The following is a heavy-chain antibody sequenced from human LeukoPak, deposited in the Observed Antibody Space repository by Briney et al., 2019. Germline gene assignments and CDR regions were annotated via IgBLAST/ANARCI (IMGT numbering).Heavy chain of an antibody. CDR2: VYNSGST. CDR1: GGSLISYY. D-gene: IGHD2-15*01. J-gene: IGHJ4*02. V-gene: IGHV4-4*07. CDR3: ARHECSGGSCSFDY. Sequence: PSETLSLTCTVSGGSLISYYWSWIRQPAGQGLEWIGRVYNSGSTNYNPSLKSRVTMSVDTSKNQFSLKLTSVTAADTAVYYCARHECSGGSCSFDYWGRGTLVTVSS.